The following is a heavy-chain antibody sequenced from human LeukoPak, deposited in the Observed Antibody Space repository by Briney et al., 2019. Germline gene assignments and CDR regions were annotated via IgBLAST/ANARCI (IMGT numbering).Heavy chain of an antibody. J-gene: IGHJ5*02. D-gene: IGHD3-10*01. CDR3: ARVGVLWFGETNWFDP. V-gene: IGHV1-18*01. CDR1: GYTFTSYG. Sequence: ASVKVSCKAFGYTFTSYGISWVRQAPGQGLEWMGWISAYNGNTNYAQKLQGRVTMTTDTSTSTAYMELRSLGSDDTAVYYCARVGVLWFGETNWFDPWGQGTLVTVSS. CDR2: ISAYNGNT.